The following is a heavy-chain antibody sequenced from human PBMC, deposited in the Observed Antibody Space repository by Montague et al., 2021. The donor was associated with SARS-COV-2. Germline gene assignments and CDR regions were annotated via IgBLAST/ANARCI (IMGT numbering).Heavy chain of an antibody. CDR2: IYYTEDT. V-gene: IGHV4-59*01. Sequence: SETLSLTCTVSGGSISTYYWSWIRQPPGKGLEWIGNIYYTEDTNYNPSLKSRLTISVDTSENQFSLKMTSVTPADTAVYYCARVGWERRVGDYYFDYWGQGTLVTVSS. D-gene: IGHD1-26*01. J-gene: IGHJ4*02. CDR1: GGSISTYY. CDR3: ARVGWERRVGDYYFDY.